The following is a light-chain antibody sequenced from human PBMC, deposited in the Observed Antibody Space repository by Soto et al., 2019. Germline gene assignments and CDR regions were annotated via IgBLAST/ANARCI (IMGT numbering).Light chain of an antibody. CDR3: QQYGSSGT. J-gene: IGKJ1*01. CDR1: QSVSNNY. V-gene: IGKV3-20*01. CDR2: GAS. Sequence: EIVLTQSPGTLSLSPGEGATLPCRASQSVSNNYLAWYQQKPGQAPGLLIYGASNRATGIPDRFSGSGSGTDFTLTISRLEPEDFAVYYCQQYGSSGTFGQGTKVDIK.